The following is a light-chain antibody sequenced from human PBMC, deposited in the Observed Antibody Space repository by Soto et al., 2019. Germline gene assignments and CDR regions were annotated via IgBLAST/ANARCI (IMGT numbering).Light chain of an antibody. CDR2: GAS. CDR3: QQYGSSFT. Sequence: EIVLTQSPGTLSLSPGERATLSCRANQSVSSSYLAWYQQKPAQAPRLLIYGASSRATGIPDRFSGSGSGTDFTLTISRLEPEDFAVYYCQQYGSSFTFGPGTKVDIK. V-gene: IGKV3-20*01. CDR1: QSVSSSY. J-gene: IGKJ3*01.